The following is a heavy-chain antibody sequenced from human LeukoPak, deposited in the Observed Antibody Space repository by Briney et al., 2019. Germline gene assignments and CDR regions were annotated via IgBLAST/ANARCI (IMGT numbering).Heavy chain of an antibody. CDR1: GFTFSSYA. V-gene: IGHV3-30*04. D-gene: IGHD2-21*02. Sequence: GGSLRLSCAASGFTFSSYAMHWVRQAPGKGLEWVAVISYDGSNKYYADSVKGRFTISRDNSKNTLYLQMNSLRAEDTAMYYCARGESSYCSGGCYFASWGQGTLVTISS. CDR2: ISYDGSNK. CDR3: ARGESSYCSGGCYFAS. J-gene: IGHJ5*01.